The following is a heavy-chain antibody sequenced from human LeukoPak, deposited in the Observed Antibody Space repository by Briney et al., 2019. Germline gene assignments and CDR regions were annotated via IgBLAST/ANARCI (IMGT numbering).Heavy chain of an antibody. CDR2: IRSKAYGGTT. V-gene: IGHV3-49*03. CDR1: GLTFGDYA. D-gene: IGHD2-15*01. CDR3: TRAAATATIDY. J-gene: IGHJ4*02. Sequence: GGSLRLSCTASGLTFGDYAMSWFRQAPGKGLEWVGFIRSKAYGGTTEYAASVKGRFTISRDDSKSIAYLQMNSLKTEDTAVYYCTRAAATATIDYWGQGTLVTVSS.